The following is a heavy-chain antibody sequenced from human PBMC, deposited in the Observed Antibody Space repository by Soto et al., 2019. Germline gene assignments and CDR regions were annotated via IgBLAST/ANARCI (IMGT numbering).Heavy chain of an antibody. CDR1: GYTFTGYY. V-gene: IGHV1-2*02. Sequence: ASVKVSCKASGYTFTGYYMHWLRQAPGQGLEWMGWINPNSGGTNYAQKFQGRVTMTRDTSISTAYMELSRLRSDDTAVYYCARPRFYGSGSYYDYWGQGTLVTVSS. D-gene: IGHD3-10*01. CDR3: ARPRFYGSGSYYDY. CDR2: INPNSGGT. J-gene: IGHJ4*02.